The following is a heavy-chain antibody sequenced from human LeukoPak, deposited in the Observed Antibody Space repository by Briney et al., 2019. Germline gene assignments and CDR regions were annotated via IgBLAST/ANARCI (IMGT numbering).Heavy chain of an antibody. CDR1: GFTFTSYW. J-gene: IGHJ5*02. D-gene: IGHD3-22*01. Sequence: QPGGSLRLSCAAPGFTFTSYWMHWVRQAPGKGLVWVSRINSDGSSTSYADSVKGRFTISRDNANNTLYLQMNSLRAEDTAVYYCARQALTYYYDTSGYSWFDPWGQGTLVTVSS. CDR3: ARQALTYYYDTSGYSWFDP. V-gene: IGHV3-74*01. CDR2: INSDGSST.